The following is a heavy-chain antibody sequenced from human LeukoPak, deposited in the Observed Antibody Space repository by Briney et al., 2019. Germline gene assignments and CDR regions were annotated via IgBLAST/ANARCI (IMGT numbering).Heavy chain of an antibody. J-gene: IGHJ5*02. Sequence: PSETLSLTCNVSGYSISSGYYWGWIRQPPGKGLEWIGSVHHSGSAYYNPSLKSRVTISLDTSKNQFSLKLSSVTAADTALYYCARDQYDDVAFDPWGRGTLVTVSS. CDR1: GYSISSGYY. CDR3: ARDQYDDVAFDP. V-gene: IGHV4-38-2*02. D-gene: IGHD1-1*01. CDR2: VHHSGSA.